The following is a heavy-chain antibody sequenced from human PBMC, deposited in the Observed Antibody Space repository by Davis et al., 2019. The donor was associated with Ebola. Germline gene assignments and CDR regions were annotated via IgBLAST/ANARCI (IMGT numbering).Heavy chain of an antibody. Sequence: AASVTVSCKTSGYPFTAYGISWVRQAPGQGLEWMGWISADNGNTKYAQSFQGRVTVTTDTSTSTAYMELRSLRSDDTAMYFCARDRYNWNDFDYWGQGTLVTVSS. D-gene: IGHD1-20*01. CDR1: GYPFTAYG. J-gene: IGHJ4*02. CDR2: ISADNGNT. CDR3: ARDRYNWNDFDY. V-gene: IGHV1-18*01.